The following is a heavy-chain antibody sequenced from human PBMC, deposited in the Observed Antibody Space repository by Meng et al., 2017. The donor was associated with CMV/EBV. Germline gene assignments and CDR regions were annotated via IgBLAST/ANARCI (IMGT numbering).Heavy chain of an antibody. CDR2: ISGSGGST. Sequence: GGSLRLSFAASGFTFSSYAMSWVRQAPGKGLEWVSAISGSGGSTYYADSVKGRFTISRDNSKSTLYLQMNSLRAEDTAVYYCAKNEGYCSSTSCRRYFDYWGQGTLVTVSS. CDR3: AKNEGYCSSTSCRRYFDY. V-gene: IGHV3-23*01. D-gene: IGHD2-2*01. J-gene: IGHJ4*02. CDR1: GFTFSSYA.